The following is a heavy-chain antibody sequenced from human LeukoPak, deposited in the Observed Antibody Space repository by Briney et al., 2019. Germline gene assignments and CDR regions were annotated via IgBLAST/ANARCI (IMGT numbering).Heavy chain of an antibody. V-gene: IGHV3-53*01. Sequence: GGSLRLSCAASGFTVSSNYMSWVRQAPGKGLEWVSVIYSGGSTYYADSVKGRFTISRDNSKNTLYLQMNSLRAEDTAVYYCAREVYDSGSSYDYWGQGTLVTVSS. D-gene: IGHD3-10*01. CDR2: IYSGGST. J-gene: IGHJ4*02. CDR1: GFTVSSNY. CDR3: AREVYDSGSSYDY.